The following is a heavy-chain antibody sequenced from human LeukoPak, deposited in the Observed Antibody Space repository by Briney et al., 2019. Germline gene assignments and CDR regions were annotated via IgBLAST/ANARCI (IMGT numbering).Heavy chain of an antibody. D-gene: IGHD7-27*01. Sequence: GASVKVSFTASGGTFSSYAISWVRQAPGQGLEWMGGIIPIFGTANYAQKFQGRVTITADESTSTAYMELSSLRSEDTAVYYCARAPRSWGFDYWGQGTLVTVSS. V-gene: IGHV1-69*13. CDR1: GGTFSSYA. J-gene: IGHJ4*02. CDR3: ARAPRSWGFDY. CDR2: IIPIFGTA.